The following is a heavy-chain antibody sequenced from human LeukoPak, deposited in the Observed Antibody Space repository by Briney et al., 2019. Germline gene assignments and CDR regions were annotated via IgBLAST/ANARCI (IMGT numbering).Heavy chain of an antibody. CDR3: ARVPAYCGGDCSYFDY. Sequence: ASVKVSCKASGYTFTGYYMHWVRQAPGQGLEWMGWINPNSGGTNYAQKFQGRVTMTRDTSISTAYMELSRLRSDDTAVYYCARVPAYCGGDCSYFDYWGQGTLVTVSS. D-gene: IGHD2-21*01. CDR2: INPNSGGT. V-gene: IGHV1-2*02. J-gene: IGHJ4*02. CDR1: GYTFTGYY.